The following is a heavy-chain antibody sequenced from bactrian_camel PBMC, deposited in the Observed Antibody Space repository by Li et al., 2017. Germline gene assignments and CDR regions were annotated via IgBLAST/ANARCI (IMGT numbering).Heavy chain of an antibody. CDR2: YTFQRKT. CDR1: GFTSNTCG. J-gene: IGHJ4*01. D-gene: IGHD1*01. CDR3: AACRVVDDSMRH. Sequence: HVQLVESGGGLVQPGGSLRLPCTARGFTSNTCGMGWYRQAAGKQREWVSSYTFQRKTVYSDSVKGRFILSRDPDKRTLHLQMDNLKTDDTATYYCAACRVVDDSMRHWGQGTQVTVS. V-gene: IGHV3S53*01.